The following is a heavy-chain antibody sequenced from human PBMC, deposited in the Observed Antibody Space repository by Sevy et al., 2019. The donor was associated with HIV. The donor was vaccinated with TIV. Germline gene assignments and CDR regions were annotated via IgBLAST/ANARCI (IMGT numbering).Heavy chain of an antibody. Sequence: GGSLRLSCAAYGFNFSTYWMSWVRQAPGKGLEWVANIKQDGSETHYVDSVKGRFSISRDNAKKSVFLQMNSLRAEDTAVYYCARHKLLWFGEASPTFDYWGQGTLVTVSS. D-gene: IGHD3-10*01. J-gene: IGHJ4*02. V-gene: IGHV3-7*01. CDR3: ARHKLLWFGEASPTFDY. CDR2: IKQDGSET. CDR1: GFNFSTYW.